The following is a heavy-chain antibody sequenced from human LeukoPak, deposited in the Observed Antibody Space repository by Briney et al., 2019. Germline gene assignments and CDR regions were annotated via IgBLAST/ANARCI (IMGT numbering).Heavy chain of an antibody. Sequence: ASVKVSCKASGYTFTGYYMHWVRQAPGQGLEWMGWINPNSGGTNYAQKFQGRVTMTRDTSISTAYMELSRLRSGDTAVYYCARTRIQLWLGYYYGMDVWGQGTTVTVSS. D-gene: IGHD5-18*01. CDR3: ARTRIQLWLGYYYGMDV. V-gene: IGHV1-2*02. J-gene: IGHJ6*02. CDR1: GYTFTGYY. CDR2: INPNSGGT.